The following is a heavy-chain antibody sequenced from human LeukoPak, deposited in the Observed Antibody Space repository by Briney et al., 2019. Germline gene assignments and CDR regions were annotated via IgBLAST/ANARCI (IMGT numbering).Heavy chain of an antibody. D-gene: IGHD5-12*01. CDR2: INEDGSEK. J-gene: IGHJ4*02. V-gene: IGHV3-7*03. Sequence: GGSLRLSCAASGFTFSSYWMTWVRQAPGKGLEWVANINEDGSEKHYVDSVKVRFTVSRDNDENSLYLQMNSLGAEDTAVYYCARDRGRRDDYWGQGTLVTVSS. CDR3: ARDRGRRDDY. CDR1: GFTFSSYW.